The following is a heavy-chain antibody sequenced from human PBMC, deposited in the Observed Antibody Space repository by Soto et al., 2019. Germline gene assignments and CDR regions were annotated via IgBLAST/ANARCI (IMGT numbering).Heavy chain of an antibody. J-gene: IGHJ5*02. CDR1: GGSFSGYY. D-gene: IGHD3-10*01. V-gene: IGHV4-34*01. CDR3: ARDFGENGMFGWFDP. CDR2: INHSGST. Sequence: LSLTCAVYGGSFSGYYWSWIRQPPGKGLEWIGEINHSGSTNYNPSLKSRVTISVDTSKNQFSLKLSSVTAADTAVYYCARDFGENGMFGWFDPWGQGTLVTVSS.